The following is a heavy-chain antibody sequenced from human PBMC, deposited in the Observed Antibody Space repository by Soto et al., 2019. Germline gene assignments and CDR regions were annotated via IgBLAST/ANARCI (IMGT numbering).Heavy chain of an antibody. V-gene: IGHV3-7*03. J-gene: IGHJ4*02. D-gene: IGHD6-19*01. CDR3: ARRIAVAGTAFFDY. CDR2: IKQDGSEK. Sequence: WVRQAPGKGLEWVANIKQDGSEKYYVDSVKGRFTISRDNAKNSLYLQMNSLRAEDTAVYYCARRIAVAGTAFFDYWGQGTLVTVSS.